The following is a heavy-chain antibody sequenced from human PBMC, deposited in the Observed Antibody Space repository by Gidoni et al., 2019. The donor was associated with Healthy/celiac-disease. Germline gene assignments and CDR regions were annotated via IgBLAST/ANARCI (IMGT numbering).Heavy chain of an antibody. J-gene: IGHJ4*02. CDR2: INHSGST. CDR1: GGSFSGYY. V-gene: IGHV4-34*01. Sequence: QVQLQQWGAGLLKPSETLSLTCAVYGGSFSGYYWRWIRQPPGKGLKWIGEINHSGSTNYNPSLKSRVTISVDTSKNQFSLKLSSVTAADTAVYYCARASRYDSSGYYYGRQAYYFDYWGQGTLVTVSS. CDR3: ARASRYDSSGYYYGRQAYYFDY. D-gene: IGHD3-22*01.